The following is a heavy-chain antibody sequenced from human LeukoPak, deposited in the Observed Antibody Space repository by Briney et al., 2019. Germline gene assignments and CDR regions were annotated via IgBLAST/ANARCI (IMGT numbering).Heavy chain of an antibody. CDR1: GFTFSSYW. CDR2: INHNGNVN. CDR3: ARAAGYCSGGSCYYMASYHYYGMDV. J-gene: IGHJ6*02. D-gene: IGHD2-15*01. V-gene: IGHV3-7*01. Sequence: PGGSLRLSCAASGFTFSSYWMNWARQAPGKGLEWVASINHNGNVNYYVDSVKGRFTISRDNAKNSLYLQMNSLRAEDTAVYYCARAAGYCSGGSCYYMASYHYYGMDVWGQGTTVTVSS.